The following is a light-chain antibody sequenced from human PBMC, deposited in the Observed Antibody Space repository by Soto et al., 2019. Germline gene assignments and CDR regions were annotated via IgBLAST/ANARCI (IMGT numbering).Light chain of an antibody. CDR1: ESVSNNY. V-gene: IGKV3-20*01. CDR2: GAS. Sequence: EIVLTHSPDTLSLSPGERATLSCRASESVSNNYLAWYQQKPGQAPRLVIYGASSRATGIPDRFSGSGSGTDFTLTISRLEPEDFAVYYCQQYIKLPLTFGQGTKVEIK. J-gene: IGKJ1*01. CDR3: QQYIKLPLT.